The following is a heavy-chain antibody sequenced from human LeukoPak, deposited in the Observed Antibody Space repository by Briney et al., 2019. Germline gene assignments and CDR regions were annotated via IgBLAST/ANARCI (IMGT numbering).Heavy chain of an antibody. CDR3: ARRPGKDYGDYAY. CDR1: GGSFSGYY. D-gene: IGHD4-17*01. V-gene: IGHV4-34*01. J-gene: IGHJ4*02. Sequence: SETLSLTCAVYGGSFSGYYWSWIRQPPGKGLEWIGEINHSGSTNYNPSLKSRVTISVDTSKNQFPLKLSSVTAADTAVYHCARRPGKDYGDYAYWGQGTLVTVSS. CDR2: INHSGST.